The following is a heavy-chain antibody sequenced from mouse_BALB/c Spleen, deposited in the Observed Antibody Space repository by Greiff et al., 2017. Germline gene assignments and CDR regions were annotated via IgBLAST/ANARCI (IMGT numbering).Heavy chain of an antibody. CDR3: ARSTMITRAMDY. Sequence: VQRVESGPGLVAPSQSLSITCTVSGFSLTGYGVNWVRQPPGKGLEWLGMIWGDGSTDYNSALKSRLSISKDNSKSQVFLKMNRLQTDDTARYYCARSTMITRAMDYWGQGTSVTVSS. CDR2: IWGDGST. J-gene: IGHJ4*01. CDR1: GFSLTGYG. D-gene: IGHD2-4*01. V-gene: IGHV2-6-7*01.